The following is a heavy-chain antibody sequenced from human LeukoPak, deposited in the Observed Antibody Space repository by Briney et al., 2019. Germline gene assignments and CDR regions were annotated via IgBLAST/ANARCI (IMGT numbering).Heavy chain of an antibody. CDR1: GFTFSSYA. Sequence: GGSLRLSCAASGFTFSSYAMSWVRQAPGKGLAWVSAISGSGGSTYYADSVKGRFTISRDNSKNTLYLQMNSLRAEDTAVYYCAKGGNLYYDFWSGPTNWFDPWGQGTLVTVSS. D-gene: IGHD3-3*01. CDR3: AKGGNLYYDFWSGPTNWFDP. V-gene: IGHV3-23*01. CDR2: ISGSGGST. J-gene: IGHJ5*02.